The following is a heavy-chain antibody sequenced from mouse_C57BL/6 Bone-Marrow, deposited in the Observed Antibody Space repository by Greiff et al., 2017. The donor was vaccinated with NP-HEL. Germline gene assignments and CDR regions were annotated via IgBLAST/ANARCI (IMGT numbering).Heavy chain of an antibody. CDR2: ITHSGET. V-gene: IGHV12-3*01. Sequence: EESGPGLVKPSQSLFLTCSITGFPFTSGYYWIWIRQSPGKPLEWMGYITHSGETFYNPSLQSPISITRETSKNQFFLQLNSVTTEDTAMYYCAGDYDGYWYFDVWGTGTTVTVSS. CDR1: GFPFTSGYY. D-gene: IGHD2-3*01. J-gene: IGHJ1*03. CDR3: AGDYDGYWYFDV.